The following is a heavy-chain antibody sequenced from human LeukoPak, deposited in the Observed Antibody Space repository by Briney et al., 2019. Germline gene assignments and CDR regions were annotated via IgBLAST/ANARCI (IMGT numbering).Heavy chain of an antibody. CDR2: ISWNSGSI. CDR3: AKGEYYYDSSGYKDNWFDP. J-gene: IGHJ5*02. D-gene: IGHD3-22*01. V-gene: IGHV3-9*03. Sequence: PGGSLRLSCAASGFTFDDYAMHWVRQAPGKGLERVSGISWNSGSIGYADSVKGRFTISRDNAKNSLYLQMNSLRAEDMALYYCAKGEYYYDSSGYKDNWFDPWGQGTLVTVSS. CDR1: GFTFDDYA.